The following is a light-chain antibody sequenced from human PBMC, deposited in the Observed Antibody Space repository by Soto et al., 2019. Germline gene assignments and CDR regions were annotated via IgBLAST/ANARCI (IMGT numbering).Light chain of an antibody. CDR1: SSNIGNNY. J-gene: IGLJ1*01. CDR2: ENN. V-gene: IGLV1-51*02. CDR3: GTWDSSLGYV. Sequence: QSVLTQPPSVSAAPGQTVTISCSGSSSNIGNNYVSWYQQLPGTAPKLLIYENNMRPSGIPDRFSGSKSGTSATLDITGLQTGDETDYYCGTWDSSLGYVFGTGTKVTVL.